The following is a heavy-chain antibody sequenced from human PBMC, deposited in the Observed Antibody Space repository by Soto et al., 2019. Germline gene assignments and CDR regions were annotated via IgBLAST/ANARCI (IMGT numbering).Heavy chain of an antibody. CDR3: ARVECSGGSCYSYYYYYYGMDV. Sequence: QVQLVQSGAEVKKPGASVKVSCKASGYTFTSYAMHWVRQAPGQRLEWMGWINAGNGNTKYSQKFQGRGTITRDTSASTAYMELSSLRSEDTAVYYCARVECSGGSCYSYYYYYYGMDVWGQGTTVTVSS. D-gene: IGHD2-15*01. J-gene: IGHJ6*02. CDR1: GYTFTSYA. CDR2: INAGNGNT. V-gene: IGHV1-3*01.